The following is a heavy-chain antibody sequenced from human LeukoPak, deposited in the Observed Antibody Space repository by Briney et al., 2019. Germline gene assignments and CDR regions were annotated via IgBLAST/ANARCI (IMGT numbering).Heavy chain of an antibody. D-gene: IGHD3-22*01. Sequence: SETLSLTCTVSSGSINSYDWSWIRQPPGRGLEWIGYVSYTGDTNYNPSLKSRVTISVDTSKNQFSLTLSSVTAADTAVYYCARGVGYDSSGDDAFDIWGQGTMVTVSS. CDR1: SGSINSYD. CDR2: VSYTGDT. CDR3: ARGVGYDSSGDDAFDI. V-gene: IGHV4-59*12. J-gene: IGHJ3*02.